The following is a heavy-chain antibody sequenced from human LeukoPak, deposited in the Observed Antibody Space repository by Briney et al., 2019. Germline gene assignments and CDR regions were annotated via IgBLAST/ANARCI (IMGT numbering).Heavy chain of an antibody. CDR3: GRKSAARKTSEFDY. D-gene: IGHD6-6*01. Sequence: GASVKVSCTASGYTFTEYYINWVRQAPGQGLEWMGWIHPNSGGTNYGQKFQGRVTMTRDTSISTAYMELSRLTFDDTAVYFCGRKSAARKTSEFDYWGQGTLVTVSS. CDR1: GYTFTEYY. CDR2: IHPNSGGT. V-gene: IGHV1-2*02. J-gene: IGHJ4*02.